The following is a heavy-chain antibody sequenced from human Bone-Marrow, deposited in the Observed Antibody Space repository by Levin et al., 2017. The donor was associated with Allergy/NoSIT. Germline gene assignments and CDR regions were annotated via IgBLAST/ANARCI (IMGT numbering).Heavy chain of an antibody. J-gene: IGHJ6*02. V-gene: IGHV5-51*01. CDR3: ARQYTVDV. Sequence: GESLKISCKGSGYTFITYYIAWVRQMPGKGLEWVGIIYPGDSDTRYSPSFRGQVTIPADQSLSTAYLQWDSLKASDTATDYCARQYTVDVWGQGTTVTVAS. CDR1: GYTFITYY. CDR2: IYPGDSDT. D-gene: IGHD1-1*01.